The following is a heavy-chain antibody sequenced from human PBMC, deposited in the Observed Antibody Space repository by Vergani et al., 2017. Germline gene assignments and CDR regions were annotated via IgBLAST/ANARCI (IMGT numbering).Heavy chain of an antibody. CDR2: IWYDGSNK. J-gene: IGHJ4*02. Sequence: QVQLLESEGGVVQPGRSLTLSCVASGFTFSSHGMHWVRQAPGKGLEWVAVIWYDGSNKYYGDSVKGRFTISSDNSKNTLYLQINSLRFDDTAVYYCARWGNEKRLDFWGRGTLVTVSS. CDR3: ARWGNEKRLDF. CDR1: GFTFSSHG. D-gene: IGHD1-1*01. V-gene: IGHV3-33*01.